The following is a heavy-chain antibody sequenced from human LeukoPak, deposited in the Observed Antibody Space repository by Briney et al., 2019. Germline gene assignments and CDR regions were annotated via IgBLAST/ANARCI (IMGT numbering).Heavy chain of an antibody. V-gene: IGHV3-66*01. CDR2: IYSGYST. Sequence: GGSLRLSCAASGFTVSSNYMSWVRQAPGKGLEWVSVIYSGYSTYYADSVKGRFTISRDNSKNTLYLQVNSLRAEDTAVYYCARSGDNYGNYYFDFWGQGTLVTVSS. J-gene: IGHJ4*02. CDR3: ARSGDNYGNYYFDF. CDR1: GFTVSSNY. D-gene: IGHD5-18*01.